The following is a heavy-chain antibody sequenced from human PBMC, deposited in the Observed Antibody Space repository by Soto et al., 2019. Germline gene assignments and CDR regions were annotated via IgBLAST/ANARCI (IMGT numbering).Heavy chain of an antibody. V-gene: IGHV1-3*01. CDR3: ARGRITGTTWVFWFDP. D-gene: IGHD1-7*01. Sequence: ASVKSSCTASGYTFTIYAMHWVRQAPGQRLEWMGWINAGNGNTKYSQKFQGRVTITRDTSASTAYMELSSLRSEDTAVYYCARGRITGTTWVFWFDPWGQGTLVTVSS. CDR1: GYTFTIYA. CDR2: INAGNGNT. J-gene: IGHJ5*02.